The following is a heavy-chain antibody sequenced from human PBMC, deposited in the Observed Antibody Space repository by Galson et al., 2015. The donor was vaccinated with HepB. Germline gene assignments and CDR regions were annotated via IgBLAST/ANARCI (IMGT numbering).Heavy chain of an antibody. CDR3: ANCGGDCYSVYYFDY. CDR2: ISYDGSNK. D-gene: IGHD2-21*02. J-gene: IGHJ4*02. CDR1: GFTFSSYA. Sequence: SLRLSCAASGFTFSSYAMHWVRQAPGKGLEWVAVISYDGSNKYYADSVKGRFTISRDNSKYTLYLQMNSLRAEDTAVYYCANCGGDCYSVYYFDYWGQGTLVTVSS. V-gene: IGHV3-30-3*01.